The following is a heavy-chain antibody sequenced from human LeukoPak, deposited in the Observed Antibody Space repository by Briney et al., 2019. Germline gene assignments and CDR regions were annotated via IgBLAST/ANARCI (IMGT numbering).Heavy chain of an antibody. J-gene: IGHJ4*02. D-gene: IGHD1-26*01. CDR1: GFTFSSYA. CDR2: ISYDGSNK. CDR3: ARDWLEWELLV. Sequence: GGSLRLSCAASGFTFSSYAMHWVRQAPGKGLEWVAVISYDGSNKYYADSVKGRFTISRDNSKNTLYLQMNSLRAEDTAVYYCARDWLEWELLVWGQGTLVTVSS. V-gene: IGHV3-30-3*01.